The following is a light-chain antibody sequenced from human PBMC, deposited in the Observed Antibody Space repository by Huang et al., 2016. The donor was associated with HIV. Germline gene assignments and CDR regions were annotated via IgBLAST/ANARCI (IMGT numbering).Light chain of an antibody. CDR3: QYGET. J-gene: IGKJ1*01. V-gene: IGKV1-5*03. Sequence: DIQMTQSPSTLSAFIGDRVTTTCRASQNINSWLAWYQKKPGKAPKLLIYKRSSLQSGVPSRCSGSGSGTEFILTISSLQPDDVGTYYCQYGETFGQGTKWKSN. CDR2: KRS. CDR1: QNINSW.